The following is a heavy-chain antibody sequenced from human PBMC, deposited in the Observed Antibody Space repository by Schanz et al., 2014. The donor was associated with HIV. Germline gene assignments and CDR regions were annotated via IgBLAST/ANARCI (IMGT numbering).Heavy chain of an antibody. D-gene: IGHD6-25*01. Sequence: ELQLVESGGGLVQPGKSLRLSCAAAGFTFDDYGMHWVRQAPGKGLEWDAGISWNSGNIGYGDAVKGRFTISRDNARNSMSLQMNSLRGEDTAFYYCAKDEKGVAATWEVDSWGRGTLVIVSS. J-gene: IGHJ4*02. CDR1: GFTFDDYG. CDR3: AKDEKGVAATWEVDS. V-gene: IGHV3-9*01. CDR2: ISWNSGNI.